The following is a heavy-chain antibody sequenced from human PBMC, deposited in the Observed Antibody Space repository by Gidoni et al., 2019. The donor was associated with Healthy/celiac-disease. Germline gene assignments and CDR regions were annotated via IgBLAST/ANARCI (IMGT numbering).Heavy chain of an antibody. D-gene: IGHD5-12*01. CDR3: ARDKWGSDGYNFRGDAFDI. Sequence: QVQLVESGGGVVQPGRSLRLSCAASGFTFSSYAMHWVRQAPGKGLEWVAVISYDGSNKYYADAVKGRFTISRDNSKNTLYLQMNSLRAEDTAVYYCARDKWGSDGYNFRGDAFDIWGQGTMVTVSS. CDR2: ISYDGSNK. J-gene: IGHJ3*02. V-gene: IGHV3-30-3*01. CDR1: GFTFSSYA.